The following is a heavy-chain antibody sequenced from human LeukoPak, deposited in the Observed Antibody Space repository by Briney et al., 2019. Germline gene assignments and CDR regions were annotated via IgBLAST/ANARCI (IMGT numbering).Heavy chain of an antibody. Sequence: TGGSLRLSCAASGFTFSNYNMNWVRQAPGRGLEWVSSIDTGSHTHYPDSPKGRFTFSRDNAKNSVYLQMNNLRAEDTALYYCTKALSTTNWFASHWGRGTLVTVSS. V-gene: IGHV3-69-1*02. CDR2: IDTGSHT. D-gene: IGHD1-1*01. J-gene: IGHJ4*02. CDR3: TKALSTTNWFASH. CDR1: GFTFSNYN.